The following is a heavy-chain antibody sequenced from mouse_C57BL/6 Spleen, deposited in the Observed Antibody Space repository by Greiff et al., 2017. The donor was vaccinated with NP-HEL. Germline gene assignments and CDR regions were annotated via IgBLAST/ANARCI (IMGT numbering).Heavy chain of an antibody. V-gene: IGHV1-50*01. CDR1: GYTFTSYW. J-gene: IGHJ4*01. D-gene: IGHD1-1*01. Sequence: QVQLQQPGAELVKPGASVKLSCKASGYTFTSYWMQWVKQRPGQGLEWIGEIDPSDSYTNYNHKFKGKATLTVDTSSSSAYMPLSSLTSEDSAVYYCARRGAYGSSYYAMDYWGQGTSVTVSS. CDR2: IDPSDSYT. CDR3: ARRGAYGSSYYAMDY.